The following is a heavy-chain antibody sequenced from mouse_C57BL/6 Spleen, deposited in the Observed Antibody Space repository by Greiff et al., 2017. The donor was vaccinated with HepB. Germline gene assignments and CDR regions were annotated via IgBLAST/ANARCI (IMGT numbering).Heavy chain of an antibody. CDR1: GYTFTSYW. J-gene: IGHJ4*01. Sequence: QVQLQQPGAELVKPGASVKLSCKASGYTFTSYWMHWVKQRPGQGLEWIGMIHPNSGSTNYNEKFKSKATLTVDKSSSTAYMQLSSLTSEDSAVYYCARTPLITTLMDYWGQGTSVTVSS. V-gene: IGHV1-64*01. D-gene: IGHD1-1*01. CDR2: IHPNSGST. CDR3: ARTPLITTLMDY.